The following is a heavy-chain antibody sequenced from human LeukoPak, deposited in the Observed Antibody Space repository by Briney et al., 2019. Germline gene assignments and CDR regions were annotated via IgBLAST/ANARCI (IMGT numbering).Heavy chain of an antibody. CDR2: INSDGSST. D-gene: IGHD2-15*01. V-gene: IGHV3-74*01. CDR1: GFTFSSYW. CDR3: ARVDCSGGSCYNAFDI. Sequence: GGSLRLSCAASGFTFSSYWMHWVRQAPGKGLVWVSRINSDGSSTSYADSVKGRFTISRDNAKNTLYLQMNSLRAEDTAVYYRARVDCSGGSCYNAFDIWGQGTMVTVSS. J-gene: IGHJ3*02.